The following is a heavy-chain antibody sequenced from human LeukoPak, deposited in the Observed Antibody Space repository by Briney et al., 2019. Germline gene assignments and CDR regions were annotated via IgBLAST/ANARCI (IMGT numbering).Heavy chain of an antibody. CDR2: ISGSGGST. CDR1: GFTFSSYA. CDR3: AKGRGSYNRAENWFDP. J-gene: IGHJ5*02. Sequence: PGGSLRLSCAASGFTFSSYAMSWVRQAPGKGLEWVSAISGSGGSTYYADSVKGRFTISRDNSKNTLYLQMNSLRAEDTAVYYCAKGRGSYNRAENWFDPWGQGTLVTVSS. V-gene: IGHV3-23*01. D-gene: IGHD1-26*01.